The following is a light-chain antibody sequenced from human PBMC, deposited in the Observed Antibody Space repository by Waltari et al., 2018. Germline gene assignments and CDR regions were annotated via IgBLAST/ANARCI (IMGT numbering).Light chain of an antibody. CDR1: SSDIGGYNY. J-gene: IGLJ3*02. CDR3: SSYASSGTPWV. Sequence: QSALTQPASVSGSPGQSITISCTGTSSDIGGYNYVSWYQEHPGRAPKLMIFDVSDRPSGVSKRFSGSKSGNTASRTISGLQADDEADYDCSSYASSGTPWVFGGGTKLTVL. V-gene: IGLV2-14*03. CDR2: DVS.